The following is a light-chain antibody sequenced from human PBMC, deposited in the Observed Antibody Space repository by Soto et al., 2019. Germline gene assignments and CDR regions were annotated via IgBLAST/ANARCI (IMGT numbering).Light chain of an antibody. CDR3: QHRTRWPAT. V-gene: IGKV3-11*01. J-gene: IGKJ2*01. CDR1: QSVSSH. CDR2: DTS. Sequence: EIVLTQSPATLSLSPGERATLSCRASQSVSSHLAWYQQKPGQAPRLLIYDTSNRAAGIPVRFRGSGSETDFTLTIARLEPEDSAIYYCQHRTRWPATFGQGTKVEIK.